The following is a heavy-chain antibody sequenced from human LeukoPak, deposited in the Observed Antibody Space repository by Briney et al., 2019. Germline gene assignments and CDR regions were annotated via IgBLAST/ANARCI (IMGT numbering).Heavy chain of an antibody. Sequence: QPGGSLRLSCAASGFTFSSYSMNWVRQAPGKGLEWVSYISSSSSTIYYAGSVKGRFTISRDNAKNSLYLQMNSLRDEDTAVYYCARDEHYYDSSGYAFDYWGQGTLVTVSS. CDR3: ARDEHYYDSSGYAFDY. J-gene: IGHJ4*02. V-gene: IGHV3-48*02. CDR1: GFTFSSYS. D-gene: IGHD3-22*01. CDR2: ISSSSSTI.